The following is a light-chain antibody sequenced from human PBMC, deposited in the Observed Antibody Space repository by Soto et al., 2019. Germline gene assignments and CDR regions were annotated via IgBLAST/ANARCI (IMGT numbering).Light chain of an antibody. CDR1: SSDVGGYNY. V-gene: IGLV2-8*01. CDR2: EVS. J-gene: IGLJ2*01. Sequence: QSALTQPPSASGSPGQSVTISCTGTSSDVGGYNYVSWYQQHPGKAPTLMIYEVSKRPSGVPDRFSGSKSGNTASLNVAGLQAEDEADYYCSSYAGRNNLVFGGGTKLTVL. CDR3: SSYAGRNNLV.